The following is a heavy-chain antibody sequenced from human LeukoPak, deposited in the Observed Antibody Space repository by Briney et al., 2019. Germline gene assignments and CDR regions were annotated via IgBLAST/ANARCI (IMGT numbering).Heavy chain of an antibody. CDR3: ANSLGTLAGPSDY. CDR1: GFTFSSYA. Sequence: GGSLRLSCAASGFTFSSYAMSWVRQAPGKGLEWVSIIIGSGVATYYADSVKGRFTISRDNSKNTLYLQMNSLRANDTAVYYCANSLGTLAGPSDYWGQGTLVTVSS. CDR2: IIGSGVAT. D-gene: IGHD6-19*01. J-gene: IGHJ4*02. V-gene: IGHV3-23*01.